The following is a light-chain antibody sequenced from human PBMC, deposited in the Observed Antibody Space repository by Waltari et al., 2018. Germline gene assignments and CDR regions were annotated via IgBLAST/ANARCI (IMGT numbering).Light chain of an antibody. CDR2: SST. CDR3: LLHCAGPWV. V-gene: IGLV7-43*01. J-gene: IGLJ3*02. Sequence: QTVVTQEPSLTVSPGGTVTLTCGSSTGAVTSDYYPNWIQQKPGQAPRARIYSSTNKHPWTLARFSGSLLGGKSALTVSGAQPEDEAEYHCLLHCAGPWVFGGGTKLTVL. CDR1: TGAVTSDYY.